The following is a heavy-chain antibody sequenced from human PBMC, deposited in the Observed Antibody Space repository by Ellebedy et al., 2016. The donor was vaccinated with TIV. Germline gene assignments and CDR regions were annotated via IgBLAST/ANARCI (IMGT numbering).Heavy chain of an antibody. Sequence: GESLKISCAASGFTFSTYGMRWVRQAPGKGLEWVSGIVGSGSQKYADSVKGRFTISRDNSKRTVDLQMNSLRTEDTAIYFCAKERTSGDGYWVFDNWGQGTLVSVSS. J-gene: IGHJ4*02. CDR2: IVGSGS. CDR3: AKERTSGDGYWVFDN. CDR1: GFTFSTYG. V-gene: IGHV3-23*01. D-gene: IGHD5-18*01.